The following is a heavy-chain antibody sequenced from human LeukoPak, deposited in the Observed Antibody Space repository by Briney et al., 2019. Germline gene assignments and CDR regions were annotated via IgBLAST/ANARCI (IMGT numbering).Heavy chain of an antibody. CDR1: GFTFSSYS. J-gene: IGHJ4*02. Sequence: PGGSLRLSCAASGFTFSSYSMNWVRQAPGKGLEWVSAISGSGGSTYYADSVKGRFTISRDNSKNTLYLQMNSLRAEDTAVYYCAKDLSPANVARSGLPGVFDYWGQGTLVTVSS. D-gene: IGHD3-10*01. V-gene: IGHV3-23*01. CDR3: AKDLSPANVARSGLPGVFDY. CDR2: ISGSGGST.